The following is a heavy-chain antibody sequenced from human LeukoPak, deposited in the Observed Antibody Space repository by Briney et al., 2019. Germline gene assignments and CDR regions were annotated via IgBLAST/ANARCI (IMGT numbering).Heavy chain of an antibody. Sequence: PSETLSLTCSVSGGSITGHYWSWIRQPPGKGLEWIGYIYYTGTTKYNPSLENRVTISVDTSKNQFSLKLSSATAADTAVYYCAREAVNWFDPWGQGTLVTVSS. CDR2: IYYTGTT. CDR1: GGSITGHY. CDR3: AREAVNWFDP. J-gene: IGHJ5*02. V-gene: IGHV4-59*11.